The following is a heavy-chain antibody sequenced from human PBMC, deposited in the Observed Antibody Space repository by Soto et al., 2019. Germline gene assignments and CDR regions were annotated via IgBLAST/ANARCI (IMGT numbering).Heavy chain of an antibody. J-gene: IGHJ5*02. CDR2: FYSSGSI. CDR1: GYSITAGGYY. Sequence: QESGPGLVKPSQTLSLTCFVSGYSITAGGYYWSWIRHLPGKGLEWIGSFYSSGSIIYNPSLRSRVSISGDTSSNHFSMSLTSVTGADTGRYYCARMYSSGSGWFHPWGQGTLVTVSS. D-gene: IGHD6-19*01. V-gene: IGHV4-31*03. CDR3: ARMYSSGSGWFHP.